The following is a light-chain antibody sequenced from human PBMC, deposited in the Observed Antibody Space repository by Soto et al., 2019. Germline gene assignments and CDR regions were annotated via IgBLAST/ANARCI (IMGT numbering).Light chain of an antibody. Sequence: DIVMTQSPLSLPVTPGEPASISCRSSQSLLHSNGYNYLDWYLQKPGQSPQLLIYLGSNRASGVPDGFSGSGSGTDCTLKISRVEAEDVGVYYCMQPLQSWTFGQGTKVEIK. CDR3: MQPLQSWT. CDR1: QSLLHSNGYNY. CDR2: LGS. J-gene: IGKJ1*01. V-gene: IGKV2-28*01.